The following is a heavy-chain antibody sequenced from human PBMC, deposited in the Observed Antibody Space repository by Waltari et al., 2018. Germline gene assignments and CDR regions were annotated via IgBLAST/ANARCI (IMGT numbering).Heavy chain of an antibody. Sequence: QVQLVESGGGVVQPGRSLRLSCAASGFTFGSYGLHWVRQAPGKGLEWVAVIWYDGSNKYYADSVKGRFTISRDNSKNTLYLQMNSLRAEDTAVYYCASKPSGGMDVWGQGTTVTVSS. CDR1: GFTFGSYG. V-gene: IGHV3-33*01. CDR2: IWYDGSNK. D-gene: IGHD1-1*01. CDR3: ASKPSGGMDV. J-gene: IGHJ6*02.